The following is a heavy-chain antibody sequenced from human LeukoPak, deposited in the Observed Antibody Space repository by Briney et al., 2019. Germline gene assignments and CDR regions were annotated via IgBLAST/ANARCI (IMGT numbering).Heavy chain of an antibody. CDR3: AGLQRYCSSTSCYEGAFDI. D-gene: IGHD2-2*01. CDR2: IIPIFGTA. CDR1: GYTFTSYG. V-gene: IGHV1-69*13. J-gene: IGHJ3*02. Sequence: SVKVSCKASGYTFTSYGISWVRQAPGQGLEWMGGIIPIFGTANYAQKFQGRVTITADESTSTAYMELSSLRSEDTAVYYCAGLQRYCSSTSCYEGAFDIWGQGTMVTVSS.